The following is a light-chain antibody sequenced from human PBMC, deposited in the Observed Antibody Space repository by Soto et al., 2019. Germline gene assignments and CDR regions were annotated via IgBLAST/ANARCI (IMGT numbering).Light chain of an antibody. V-gene: IGKV3-11*01. J-gene: IGKJ4*01. Sequence: EIVLTQSPATLSLSPGERATLSCRASQSVSSYLAWYQHKPGQAPRLLIYDASTRATGIPARFSGTGSGTDFTLTISRLEPEDFALYHCQQRRDWGTFGGGTKVEFK. CDR2: DAS. CDR1: QSVSSY. CDR3: QQRRDWGT.